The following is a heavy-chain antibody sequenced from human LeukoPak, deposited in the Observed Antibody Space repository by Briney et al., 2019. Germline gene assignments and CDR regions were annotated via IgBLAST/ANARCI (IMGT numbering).Heavy chain of an antibody. Sequence: GGSLRLSCAASGFTFSSYSTNWVRQAPGKGLEWVSSISSSSSYIYYADSVKGRFTISRDNAKNSLYLQMTSLRAEDTAVYYCARGRIAAAGTYAFDIWGQGTMVTVSS. CDR3: ARGRIAAAGTYAFDI. CDR2: ISSSSSYI. D-gene: IGHD6-13*01. J-gene: IGHJ3*02. CDR1: GFTFSSYS. V-gene: IGHV3-21*01.